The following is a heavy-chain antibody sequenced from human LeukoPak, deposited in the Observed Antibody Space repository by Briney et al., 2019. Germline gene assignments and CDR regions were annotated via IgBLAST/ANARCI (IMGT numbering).Heavy chain of an antibody. CDR3: ASPFQGVPADY. CDR2: ISGSGGST. D-gene: IGHD2-2*01. Sequence: GGSLRLSCAASGFTVSSYAMSWVRQAAGKGLEWVSAISGSGGSTYYADSVKGRFTISRDNSKNTLYLQMNSLRAEDTAVYYCASPFQGVPADYWGQGTLVTVSS. V-gene: IGHV3-23*01. CDR1: GFTVSSYA. J-gene: IGHJ4*02.